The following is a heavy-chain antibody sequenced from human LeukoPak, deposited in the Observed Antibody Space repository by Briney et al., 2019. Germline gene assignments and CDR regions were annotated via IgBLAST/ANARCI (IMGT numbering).Heavy chain of an antibody. D-gene: IGHD2-2*01. CDR1: GFTLSSYA. Sequence: PGGSLRLSCAASGFTLSSYAMSWVRQAPGKGLEWVSAISGSGGSTYYADSVKGRFTISRDNSKNTLYLQMNSLRAEDTAVYYCASYCSSTSCSPYFDYWGQGTLVTVSS. CDR2: ISGSGGST. V-gene: IGHV3-23*01. J-gene: IGHJ4*02. CDR3: ASYCSSTSCSPYFDY.